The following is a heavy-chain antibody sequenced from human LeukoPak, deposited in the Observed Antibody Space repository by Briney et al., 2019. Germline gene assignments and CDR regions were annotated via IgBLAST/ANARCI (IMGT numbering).Heavy chain of an antibody. Sequence: PGGSLRLSCAASGITFSSYAMSWVRQAPGKGLEWVSAISGSGRSTYYTDSVKGRFTISRDNSKNTVYLQMNSLRAEDTAVYYCAPGASGSYYFGMDVWGQGTTVTVSS. CDR1: GITFSSYA. CDR3: APGASGSYYFGMDV. D-gene: IGHD1-26*01. V-gene: IGHV3-23*01. J-gene: IGHJ6*02. CDR2: ISGSGRST.